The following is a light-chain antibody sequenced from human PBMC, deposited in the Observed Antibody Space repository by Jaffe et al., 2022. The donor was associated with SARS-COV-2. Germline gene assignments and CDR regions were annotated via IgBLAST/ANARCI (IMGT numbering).Light chain of an antibody. CDR2: AAS. CDR1: QNINRF. CDR3: QQSYSSQEFT. V-gene: IGKV1-39*01. Sequence: DIQMTQSPFSLSASVGDRVTITCRASQNINRFVNWYQQKPGKAPKLLIYAASNLQSGVPSRFSGSGSGTDFTLTINSLQPEDFATYSCQQSYSSQEFTFGPGTKVDVK. J-gene: IGKJ3*01.